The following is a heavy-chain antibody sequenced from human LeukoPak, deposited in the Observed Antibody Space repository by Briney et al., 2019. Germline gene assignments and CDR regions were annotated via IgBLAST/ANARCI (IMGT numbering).Heavy chain of an antibody. CDR1: GFTFSFYS. D-gene: IGHD2-21*01. J-gene: IGHJ4*02. CDR3: ARSVEGHFDY. V-gene: IGHV3-48*02. Sequence: PGGSLRLSYAASGFTFSFYSMNWVRQAPGKGLEWISYITSNSGAIYYADSVKGRFIISRDNAKNSLSLQMNSLRDEDTAIYYCARSVEGHFDYWGQGTLVTVSS. CDR2: ITSNSGAI.